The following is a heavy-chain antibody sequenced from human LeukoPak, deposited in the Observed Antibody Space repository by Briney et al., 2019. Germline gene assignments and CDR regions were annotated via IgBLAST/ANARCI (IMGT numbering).Heavy chain of an antibody. Sequence: ASVKVSCKASGYTFTSYGISWVRQAPGQGLEWMGWISAYNGNTNYAQKLQGRVTMTTDTSTSTAYMELRSLRSDDTAVYYCARMVLGSGSSNLGYYFDYWGQGTLVTVSS. D-gene: IGHD6-19*01. CDR3: ARMVLGSGSSNLGYYFDY. CDR1: GYTFTSYG. V-gene: IGHV1-18*01. J-gene: IGHJ4*02. CDR2: ISAYNGNT.